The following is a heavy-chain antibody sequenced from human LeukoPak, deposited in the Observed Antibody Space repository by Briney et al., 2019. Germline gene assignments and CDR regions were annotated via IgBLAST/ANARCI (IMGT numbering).Heavy chain of an antibody. CDR3: AKGGYYYDSTGYHYAGGDY. D-gene: IGHD3-22*01. Sequence: PGRSLRLSCAASGFTFSSYGMHWVRQAPGKGLEWVAVISYDGSDKFYADSVKGRFTISRDNSKDTLYLQMNSLRREGTAVYYCAKGGYYYDSTGYHYAGGDYWGQGTLVTVSS. V-gene: IGHV3-30*18. CDR2: ISYDGSDK. J-gene: IGHJ4*02. CDR1: GFTFSSYG.